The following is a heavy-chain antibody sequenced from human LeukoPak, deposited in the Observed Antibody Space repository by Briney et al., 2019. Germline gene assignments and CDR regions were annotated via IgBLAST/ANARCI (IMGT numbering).Heavy chain of an antibody. CDR3: AREGNDFWSGYYREFDY. CDR2: IYTSGST. CDR1: GGSISSYY. V-gene: IGHV4-4*07. D-gene: IGHD3-3*01. J-gene: IGHJ4*02. Sequence: PSETLSLTCTVSGGSISSYYWSWIRQPAGKGLEWIGRIYTSGSTNYNPSLKSRVTMSVDTSKNQFSLKLSSVTAADTAVYYCAREGNDFWSGYYREFDYWGQGTLVTVSS.